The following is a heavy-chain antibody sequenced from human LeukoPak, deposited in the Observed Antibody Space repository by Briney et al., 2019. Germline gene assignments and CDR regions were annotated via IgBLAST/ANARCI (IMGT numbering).Heavy chain of an antibody. CDR1: GFTFTSYW. Sequence: AGGSLRLSCAASGFTFTSYWMHWVRQAPGMGLVWVSRLPPDELGIIYADSVKGRFTVSRDNAKNTVYLQMNNLRVDDTAMYYCVGTIASRGSEYWGQGALVTVSS. V-gene: IGHV3-74*01. J-gene: IGHJ4*02. D-gene: IGHD6-6*01. CDR2: LPPDELGI. CDR3: VGTIASRGSEY.